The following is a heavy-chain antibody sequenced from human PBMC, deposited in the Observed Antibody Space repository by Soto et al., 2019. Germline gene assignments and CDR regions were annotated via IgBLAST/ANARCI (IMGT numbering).Heavy chain of an antibody. CDR1: GGTFSSYA. D-gene: IGHD4-17*01. Sequence: QVQLVQSGAEVKKPGSSVKVSCKASGGTFSSYAISWVRQAPGQGLEWMGGIIPIFGTANYAQKFQGRVTITADEATSTAYMELGSLRSEDTAVYYCAADTMSSVTTKRVYYYGMDVWGQGTTVTVSS. V-gene: IGHV1-69*12. CDR3: AADTMSSVTTKRVYYYGMDV. CDR2: IIPIFGTA. J-gene: IGHJ6*02.